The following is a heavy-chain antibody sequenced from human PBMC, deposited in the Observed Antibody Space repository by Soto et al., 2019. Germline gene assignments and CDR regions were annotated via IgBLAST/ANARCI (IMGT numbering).Heavy chain of an antibody. CDR2: ISGHKGKT. J-gene: IGHJ4*02. V-gene: IGHV1-18*01. Sequence: QVHLVQSGAEVKKPGASVKVSCKGSGYAFTTYGITWVRQAPGQGLEWMGWISGHKGKTNYAQKLQGRVTVTRDTSTNTAYMELRCLRSDETAGYYGARGRYGDYWGQGALVTVSS. CDR3: ARGRYGDY. CDR1: GYAFTTYG. D-gene: IGHD1-1*01.